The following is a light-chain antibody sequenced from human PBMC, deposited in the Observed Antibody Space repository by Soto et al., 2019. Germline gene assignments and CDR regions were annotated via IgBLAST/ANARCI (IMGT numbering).Light chain of an antibody. CDR3: CSYAGRSTPG. J-gene: IGLJ2*01. V-gene: IGLV2-23*01. CDR2: EGS. Sequence: QSALTRPASVSGSPGQAITISCTGTSSDVGSYNLVSWYQQHPGKAPKLMIYEGSKRPSGVSNRFSGSKSGNTASLTISGLQAEDEADYYCCSYAGRSTPGIGGGTKLTVL. CDR1: SSDVGSYNL.